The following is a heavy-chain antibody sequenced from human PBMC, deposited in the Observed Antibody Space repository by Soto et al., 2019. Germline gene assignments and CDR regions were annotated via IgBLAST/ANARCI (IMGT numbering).Heavy chain of an antibody. Sequence: KVLEWIGYIYYSGSTNYNPSLKRRVTISVDTAKNQFSLKLSSVTAADTAVYYCVFFFQAEDGIRDVRSVSAFLLNRSSDL. CDR3: VFFFQAEDGIRDVRSVSAFLLNRSSDL. V-gene: IGHV4-59*01. CDR2: IYYSGST. J-gene: IGHJ2*01. D-gene: IGHD3-10*02.